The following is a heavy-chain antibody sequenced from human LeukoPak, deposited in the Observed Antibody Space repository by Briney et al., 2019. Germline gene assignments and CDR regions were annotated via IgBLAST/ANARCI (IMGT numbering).Heavy chain of an antibody. CDR1: GGSFSGYY. CDR2: IYYSGST. CDR3: ARHHDYGGSYWYLDL. J-gene: IGHJ2*01. Sequence: SETLSLTCAAYGGSFSGYYWSWIRQPPGKGLEWIGYIYYSGSTNYNPSLKSRVTISVDTSKNQFSLKLSSVTAADTAVYYCARHHDYGGSYWYLDLWGRGTLVTVSS. V-gene: IGHV4-59*08. D-gene: IGHD4-17*01.